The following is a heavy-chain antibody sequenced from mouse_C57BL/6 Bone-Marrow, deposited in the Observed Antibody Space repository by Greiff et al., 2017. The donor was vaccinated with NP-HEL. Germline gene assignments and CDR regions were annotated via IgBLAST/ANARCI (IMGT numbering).Heavy chain of an antibody. D-gene: IGHD2-2*01. V-gene: IGHV14-4*01. CDR1: GFNIKDDY. CDR3: TTWGYHFYYAMDY. Sequence: EVQLQQSGAELVRPGASVKLSCTASGFNIKDDYMHWVKQRPEQGLEWIGWIDPENGDTEYASKFQGKATITAATSSNTAYLQLSSLTSEDTAVYYCTTWGYHFYYAMDYWGQGTSVTVSS. CDR2: IDPENGDT. J-gene: IGHJ4*01.